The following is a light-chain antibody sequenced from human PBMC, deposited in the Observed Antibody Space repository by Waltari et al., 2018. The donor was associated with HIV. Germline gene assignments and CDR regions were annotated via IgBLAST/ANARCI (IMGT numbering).Light chain of an antibody. CDR2: YAS. CDR3: QQLKSYPRT. J-gene: IGKJ4*01. Sequence: DIQLTQSPSFLSASVGDGLTITCRASQGISSPLAWYQQKPGKAPNLLIFYASTLQVGVPSRFSGSGSGTEFTLTVDSLQPEDFATYYCQQLKSYPRTFGGGTRVEI. V-gene: IGKV1-9*01. CDR1: QGISSP.